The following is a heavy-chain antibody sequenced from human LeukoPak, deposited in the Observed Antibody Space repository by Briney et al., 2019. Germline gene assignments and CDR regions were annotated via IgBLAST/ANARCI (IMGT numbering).Heavy chain of an antibody. Sequence: PGGSLRLSCAASGFTFKNHGMHWVRQAPGKGLEWVAVIWYDGSNKYYADSVKGRFTISRDNSKNSLYLQMNSLKTEDTALYYCARAGVRTYFDYWGQGTLVTVSS. CDR1: GFTFKNHG. D-gene: IGHD2-8*01. CDR3: ARAGVRTYFDY. CDR2: IWYDGSNK. J-gene: IGHJ4*02. V-gene: IGHV3-33*01.